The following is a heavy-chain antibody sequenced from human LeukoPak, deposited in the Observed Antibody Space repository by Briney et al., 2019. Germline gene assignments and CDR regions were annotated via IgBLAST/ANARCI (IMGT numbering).Heavy chain of an antibody. D-gene: IGHD4-17*01. Sequence: PSETLSPTCTVSGGSISSYFWSWIRQPPGKGLEWIGYIYYSGSTNYNPSLKSRVTISVDTSKNQFSLKLTSVTAADTAVYYCARNHYGHPLDYWGQGTLVTVSS. CDR1: GGSISSYF. CDR3: ARNHYGHPLDY. V-gene: IGHV4-59*01. J-gene: IGHJ4*02. CDR2: IYYSGST.